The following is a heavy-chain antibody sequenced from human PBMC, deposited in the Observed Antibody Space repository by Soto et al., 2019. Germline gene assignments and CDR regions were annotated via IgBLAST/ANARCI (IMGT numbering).Heavy chain of an antibody. D-gene: IGHD1-26*01. CDR2: FDPEDGET. V-gene: IGHV1-24*01. CDR3: ATATRELSYGFPGSYFVY. CDR1: GYTLTELS. J-gene: IGHJ4*02. Sequence: GASVKVSCKVSGYTLTELSMHWVRQAPGKGLEWMGGFDPEDGETIYAQKFQGRVTMTEDTSTDTAYMELSSLRSEDTAVYYCATATRELSYGFPGSYFVYWGQGTLVTVSS.